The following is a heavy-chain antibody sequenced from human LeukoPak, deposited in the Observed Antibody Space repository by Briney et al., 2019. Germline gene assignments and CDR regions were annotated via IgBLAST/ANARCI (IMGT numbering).Heavy chain of an antibody. V-gene: IGHV3-66*01. J-gene: IGHJ5*02. CDR2: IYSGGST. CDR1: GFTVSSNY. CDR3: ARWGGATPGGFDP. D-gene: IGHD2-15*01. Sequence: TGGSLRLSCAASGFTVSSNYMSWVRQAPGKGLEWVSVIYSGGSTYYADSVKGRFTISRDNSKNTLYLQMNSLRAEDTAVYYCARWGGATPGGFDPWGQGTLVTVSS.